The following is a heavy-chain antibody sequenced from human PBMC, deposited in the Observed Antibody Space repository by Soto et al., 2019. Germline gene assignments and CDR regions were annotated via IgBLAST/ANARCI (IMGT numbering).Heavy chain of an antibody. CDR2: ISGDVSST. D-gene: IGHD1-1*01. CDR1: GFTFSDYW. CDR3: TRGIGYSAQDY. J-gene: IGHJ4*02. V-gene: IGHV3-74*01. Sequence: XGSLLLSFAASGFTFSDYWMHGVRQVPGKGLVWVSRISGDVSSTSYADSVKGRFTISRDNAKNTLYVQMNSLRAEDTAVYYCTRGIGYSAQDYWGQGTPVTVSS.